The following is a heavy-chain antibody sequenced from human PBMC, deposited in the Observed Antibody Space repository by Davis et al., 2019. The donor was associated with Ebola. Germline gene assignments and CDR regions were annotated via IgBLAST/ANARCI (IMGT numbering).Heavy chain of an antibody. V-gene: IGHV1-69*02. J-gene: IGHJ4*02. CDR2: IIPILGIA. D-gene: IGHD3-16*02. CDR1: GYTFTGYY. Sequence: SVKVSCKASGYTFTGYYMHWVRQAPGQGLEWMGRIIPILGIANYAQKFQGRVTITADKSTSTAYMELSSLRSEDTAVYYCASRLGVISYREFDYWGQGTLVTVSS. CDR3: ASRLGVISYREFDY.